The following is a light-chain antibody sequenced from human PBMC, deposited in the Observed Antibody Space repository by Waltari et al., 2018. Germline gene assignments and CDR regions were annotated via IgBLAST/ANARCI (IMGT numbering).Light chain of an antibody. CDR3: QQYGSSPPYT. Sequence: EIVFTQSPGTPSLYPGDRAPRHCRASQRVSSSYLAGYQQKPGQAPRLLIYGASSRATGIPDRFSGSGSGTDFTLTISRLEPEDFAVYYCQQYGSSPPYTFGQGTKLEIK. V-gene: IGKV3-20*01. CDR1: QRVSSSY. CDR2: GAS. J-gene: IGKJ2*01.